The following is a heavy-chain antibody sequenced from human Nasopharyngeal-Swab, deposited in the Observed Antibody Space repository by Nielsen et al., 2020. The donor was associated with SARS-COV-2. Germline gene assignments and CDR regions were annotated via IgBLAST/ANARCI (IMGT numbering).Heavy chain of an antibody. Sequence: VRQAPGKGLEWVAVISYDGSNKYYADSVKGRFTISRDNSKNTPYLQMNSLRAEDTAVYYCAKDQSINWFDPWGQGTLVTVSS. CDR3: AKDQSINWFDP. D-gene: IGHD2-21*01. V-gene: IGHV3-30*18. J-gene: IGHJ5*02. CDR2: ISYDGSNK.